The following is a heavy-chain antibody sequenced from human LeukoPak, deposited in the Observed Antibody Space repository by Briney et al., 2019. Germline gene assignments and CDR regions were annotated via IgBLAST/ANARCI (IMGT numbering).Heavy chain of an antibody. CDR3: AREGSSSWYAYYYYYMDV. J-gene: IGHJ6*03. CDR1: GFTFDDYG. V-gene: IGHV3-20*04. Sequence: PGGSLRLSCAASGFTFDDYGMSWVRHAPGKGLEWVSGINWNGGSTGYADSVKGRFTISRDNAKNSLYLQMNSLRAEDTAVYYCAREGSSSWYAYYYYYMDVWGKGTTVTVSS. CDR2: INWNGGST. D-gene: IGHD6-13*01.